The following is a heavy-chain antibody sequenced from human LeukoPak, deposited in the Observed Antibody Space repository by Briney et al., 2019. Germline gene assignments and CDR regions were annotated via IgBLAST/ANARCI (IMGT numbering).Heavy chain of an antibody. CDR2: IWYDGSNK. D-gene: IGHD3-3*01. J-gene: IGHJ5*02. V-gene: IGHV3-33*01. Sequence: PGRSLRLSCAASGFTFSSYGMHWVRQAPGKGLEWVAVIWYDGSNKYYADSVKGRFTISRDNSKNTLYLQMNSLRAEDTAVYYCARRADFWRPFDPWGQGTLVTVSS. CDR3: ARRADFWRPFDP. CDR1: GFTFSSYG.